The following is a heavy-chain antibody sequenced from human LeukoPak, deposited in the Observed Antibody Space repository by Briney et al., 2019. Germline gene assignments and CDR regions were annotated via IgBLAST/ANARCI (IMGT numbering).Heavy chain of an antibody. V-gene: IGHV3-48*01. J-gene: IGHJ4*02. Sequence: GGSLRLSCAASGFTFSSYSMNWVRQAPGKGLEWVSHITASGTAMFYADSVKGRFTISRDNAKNSLYLQMNSLRAEDTAVYYCTTILITSRDDYGDYEFDYWGQGTLVTVSS. CDR3: TTILITSRDDYGDYEFDY. D-gene: IGHD4-17*01. CDR2: ITASGTAM. CDR1: GFTFSSYS.